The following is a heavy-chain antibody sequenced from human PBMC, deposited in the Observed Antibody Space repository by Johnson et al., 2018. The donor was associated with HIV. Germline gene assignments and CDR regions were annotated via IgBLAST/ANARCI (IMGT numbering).Heavy chain of an antibody. J-gene: IGHJ3*02. CDR2: ISYDGSNK. CDR1: GFTFSSYA. Sequence: QVQLVESGGGVVQPGRSLRLSCAASGFTFSSYAMHWVRQAPGKGLEWVAVISYDGSNKYYADSVKGRFTISRDNSKNTLYLQMNSLRRGGTVVSYCARGHCSGAVWLDDGVDIWGQGTVAIVSS. V-gene: IGHV3-30-3*01. CDR3: ARGHCSGAVWLDDGVDI. D-gene: IGHD2-15*01.